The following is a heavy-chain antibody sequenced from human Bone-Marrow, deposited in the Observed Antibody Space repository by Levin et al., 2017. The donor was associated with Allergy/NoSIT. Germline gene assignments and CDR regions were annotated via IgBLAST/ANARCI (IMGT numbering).Heavy chain of an antibody. J-gene: IGHJ4*02. CDR3: GRDTRNFEGRK. CDR2: IKQDGSEQ. V-gene: IGHV3-7*04. Sequence: PGGSLRLSCAVSGFSFTTYWMSWARQAPGKGLEWVAKIKQDGSEQNYVDSVKGRFTISRDNAKNSLFLQMNSLRAEDTAVYYCGRDTRNFEGRKWGQGTLVTVSS. D-gene: IGHD3-9*01. CDR1: GFSFTTYW.